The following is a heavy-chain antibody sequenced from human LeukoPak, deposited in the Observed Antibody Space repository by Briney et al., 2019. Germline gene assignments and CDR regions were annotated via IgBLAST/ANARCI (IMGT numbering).Heavy chain of an antibody. D-gene: IGHD5-24*01. J-gene: IGHJ3*02. CDR1: GHSNSRGSY. Sequence: SETLSLTCAVSGHSNSRGSYWGWIRQPPGKGLEWIGSVYHSGSAYYNPSLKSRVTISVGTSKNQFSLKLTSVTAADTAVYYCAVGLHSGQFAFDIWGQGTMVTVSS. CDR2: VYHSGSA. V-gene: IGHV4-38-2*01. CDR3: AVGLHSGQFAFDI.